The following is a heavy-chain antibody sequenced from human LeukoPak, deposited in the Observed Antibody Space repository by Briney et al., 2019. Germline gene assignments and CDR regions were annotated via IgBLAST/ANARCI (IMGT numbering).Heavy chain of an antibody. J-gene: IGHJ4*02. V-gene: IGHV3-30*02. CDR1: GFTFSRYG. Sequence: GGSLRLSCVSSGFTFSRYGIHWVRQDPGKGLEWVSFIQTDGSTKYYSDSVKGRFTISRDNAKNSLYLQMNSLRAEDTAVYYCARGYYNFWSGYRAEYYFDYWGQGTLVTVSS. D-gene: IGHD3-3*01. CDR2: IQTDGSTK. CDR3: ARGYYNFWSGYRAEYYFDY.